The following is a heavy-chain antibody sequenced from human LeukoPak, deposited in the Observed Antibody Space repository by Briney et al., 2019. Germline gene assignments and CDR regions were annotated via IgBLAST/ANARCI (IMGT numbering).Heavy chain of an antibody. CDR1: GFTFSSYS. CDR3: ARDPQINAFDI. V-gene: IGHV3-66*01. J-gene: IGHJ3*02. Sequence: GGSLRLSCAASGFTFSSYSVNWVRQAPGKGLEWVSVIYSGGNTYYADSVKGRFTISRDNSKNTLYLQMNSLRAEDTAVYYCARDPQINAFDIWGQGTMVTVS. CDR2: IYSGGNT.